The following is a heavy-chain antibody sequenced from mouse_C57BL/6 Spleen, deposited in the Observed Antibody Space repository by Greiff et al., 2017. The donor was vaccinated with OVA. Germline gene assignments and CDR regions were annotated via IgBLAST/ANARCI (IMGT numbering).Heavy chain of an antibody. CDR3: AREGGWAWYFDV. D-gene: IGHD1-1*02. CDR2: INPSNGGT. Sequence: QVQLQQPGTELVKPGASVKLSCKASGYTFTSYWMHWVKQRPGQGLEWIGNINPSNGGTNYNEKFKSKATLTVDKSSSTAYMQLSSLTAEDSAVYYCAREGGWAWYFDVWGTGTTVTVSS. V-gene: IGHV1-53*01. CDR1: GYTFTSYW. J-gene: IGHJ1*03.